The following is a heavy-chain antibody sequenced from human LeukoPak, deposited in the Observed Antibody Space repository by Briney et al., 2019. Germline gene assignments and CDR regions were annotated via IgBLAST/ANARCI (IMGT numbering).Heavy chain of an antibody. D-gene: IGHD3-22*01. CDR2: IIPIFGTA. J-gene: IGHJ4*02. Sequence: AASVKVSCKAFGGSFSSEAISWVRQAPGQGLEWMGGIIPIFGTANYAQKFQGRVTITTDESTSTAYMELSSLRSEDTAVYYCAREGPIDDSSTYSDYWGQGTLVSVSS. V-gene: IGHV1-69*05. CDR1: GGSFSSEA. CDR3: AREGPIDDSSTYSDY.